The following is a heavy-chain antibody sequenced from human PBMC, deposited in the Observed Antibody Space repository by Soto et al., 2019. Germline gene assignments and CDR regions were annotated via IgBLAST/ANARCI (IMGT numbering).Heavy chain of an antibody. J-gene: IGHJ4*02. D-gene: IGHD3-16*01. Sequence: EVQLLESGGGLVQPGGSLRLSCAASGFTFSSYAMSWVRQAPGKGLEWVSAISGSSGSTLYADSVKGRFTISRDNSRNTVYLQMSSLRAEDAAVFYCAKGGGGLHFDYWGQGTLVTVSS. V-gene: IGHV3-23*01. CDR3: AKGGGGLHFDY. CDR2: ISGSSGST. CDR1: GFTFSSYA.